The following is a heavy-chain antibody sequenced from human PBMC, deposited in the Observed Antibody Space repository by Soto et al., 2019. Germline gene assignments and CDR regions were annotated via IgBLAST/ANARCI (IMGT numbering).Heavy chain of an antibody. V-gene: IGHV4-59*01. CDR2: IYYSGNT. D-gene: IGHD1-26*01. Sequence: QVQLQESGPGLVKPSETLSLTCTVSGCSISGYYFWIRQPPGKGLDWIGYIYYSGNTIYNPSLMSRVTISVDTAKNQITLKLSSVTDADTAVYYCARGMSTTPYSGSYAFDYWGQGTLVTVSS. CDR1: GCSISGYY. CDR3: ARGMSTTPYSGSYAFDY. J-gene: IGHJ4*02.